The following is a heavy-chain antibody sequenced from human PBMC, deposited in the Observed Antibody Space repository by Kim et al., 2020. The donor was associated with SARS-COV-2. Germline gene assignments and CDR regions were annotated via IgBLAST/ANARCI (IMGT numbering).Heavy chain of an antibody. J-gene: IGHJ4*02. CDR3: ARFFPRNRIVGATSAPFDY. Sequence: SETLSLTCTVSGGSISSYYWSWIRQPPGKGLEWIGYIYYSGSTNYNPSLKSRVTISVDTSKNQFSLKLSSVTAADTAVYYCARFFPRNRIVGATSAPFDYWGQGTLVTVSS. D-gene: IGHD1-26*01. V-gene: IGHV4-59*01. CDR2: IYYSGST. CDR1: GGSISSYY.